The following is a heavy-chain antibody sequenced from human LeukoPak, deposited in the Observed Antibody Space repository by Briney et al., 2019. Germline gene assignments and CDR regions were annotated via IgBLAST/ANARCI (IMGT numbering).Heavy chain of an antibody. CDR3: ARVRSGYCSGGSCYHQDY. V-gene: IGHV1-18*01. CDR1: GYTFTSYA. CDR2: ISAYNGNT. J-gene: IGHJ4*02. D-gene: IGHD2-15*01. Sequence: ASVKVSCKASGYTFTSYAMHWVRQAPGQGLEWMGWISAYNGNTNYAQKLQGRVTMTTDTSTSTAYMELRSLRSDDTAVYYCARVRSGYCSGGSCYHQDYWGRGTLVTVSS.